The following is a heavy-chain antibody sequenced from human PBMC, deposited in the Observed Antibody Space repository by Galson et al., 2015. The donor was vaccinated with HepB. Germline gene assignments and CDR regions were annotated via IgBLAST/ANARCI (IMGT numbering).Heavy chain of an antibody. Sequence: SLRLSCAASGFTFSSYSMNWVRQAPGKGLEWVSYISSSSSTIYYADSVKGRFTISRDNAKNSLYLQMNSLRAEDTAVYYCARGIYSSSWYSPRPLDYWGQGTLVTVSS. J-gene: IGHJ4*02. CDR2: ISSSSSTI. D-gene: IGHD6-13*01. V-gene: IGHV3-48*04. CDR3: ARGIYSSSWYSPRPLDY. CDR1: GFTFSSYS.